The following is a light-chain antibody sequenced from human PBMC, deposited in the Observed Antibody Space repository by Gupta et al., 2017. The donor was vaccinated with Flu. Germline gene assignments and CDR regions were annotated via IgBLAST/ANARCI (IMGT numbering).Light chain of an antibody. V-gene: IGKV3-20*01. J-gene: IGKJ2*01. Sequence: EIVLTQSPGTLYLSPGERATLSCMASQSVSSSYLAWYQQKPGLAPRLLIYGASSRATGIPDRSRDTESVTEFTLTISRREPENFALYYCQQECSSQFTFGQGTKLETK. CDR1: QSVSSSY. CDR3: QQECSSQFT. CDR2: GAS.